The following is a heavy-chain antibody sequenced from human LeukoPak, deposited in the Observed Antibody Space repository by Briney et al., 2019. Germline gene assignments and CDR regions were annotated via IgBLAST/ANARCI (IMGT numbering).Heavy chain of an antibody. CDR1: GFTFSSSA. CDR3: ARNLATVIGVEEGDY. D-gene: IGHD6-19*01. CDR2: IGSNGRST. Sequence: PGGSLRLSCTVSGFTFSSSAMNWVHQAPGKGPEWVSMIGSNGRSTYYADAVKGRFTVSRDNSKNTLYLQMNSLRAEDSAVYYCARNLATVIGVEEGDYWGQGTRVTVSS. J-gene: IGHJ4*02. V-gene: IGHV3-23*01.